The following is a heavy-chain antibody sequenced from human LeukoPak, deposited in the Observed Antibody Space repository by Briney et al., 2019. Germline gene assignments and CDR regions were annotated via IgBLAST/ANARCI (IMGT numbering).Heavy chain of an antibody. Sequence: SETLSLTCTVSGVSIISSDYHWGWVRQPPGKGLEWIGTISYSGNTDYNPSLRSRVTISVDTSNNQFSLRLGSVTAADTAVYHCARHCCSGPAKRVFDIWGQGTMVTVSS. J-gene: IGHJ3*02. CDR1: GVSIISSDYH. CDR3: ARHCCSGPAKRVFDI. D-gene: IGHD2-15*01. V-gene: IGHV4-39*01. CDR2: ISYSGNT.